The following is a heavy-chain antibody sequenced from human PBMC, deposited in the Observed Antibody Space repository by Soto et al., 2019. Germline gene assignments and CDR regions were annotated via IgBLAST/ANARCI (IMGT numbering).Heavy chain of an antibody. CDR3: AKDLCAYSSGSCYFGN. V-gene: IGHV3-23*04. J-gene: IGHJ4*02. Sequence: VQLVESGGGVVQPGRSLRLSCAASGFTFSSYAMHWVRQAPGKGLEWVSTISGSGGNTYYADSVKGRFTISRDNSKNTLYLQMNSLRAEDTAVYYCAKDLCAYSSGSCYFGNWGQGTLVTVSS. CDR1: GFTFSSYA. D-gene: IGHD6-19*01. CDR2: ISGSGGNT.